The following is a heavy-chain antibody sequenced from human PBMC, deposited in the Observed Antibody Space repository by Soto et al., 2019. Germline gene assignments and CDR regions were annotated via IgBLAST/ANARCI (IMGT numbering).Heavy chain of an antibody. CDR2: ISYDGSNK. D-gene: IGHD3-10*01. CDR1: GFTFSTYA. CDR3: AKDIALVRGVIMDMDV. J-gene: IGHJ6*02. Sequence: QVQLVESGGGVVQPGRSLRLSCAASGFTFSTYAMEWVRQAPGKGLDWVALISYDGSNKYYADSVKGRFTISRDNSKNTLDLQMNSVRGEDTAVYYCAKDIALVRGVIMDMDVWGQGTTVTVAS. V-gene: IGHV3-30*18.